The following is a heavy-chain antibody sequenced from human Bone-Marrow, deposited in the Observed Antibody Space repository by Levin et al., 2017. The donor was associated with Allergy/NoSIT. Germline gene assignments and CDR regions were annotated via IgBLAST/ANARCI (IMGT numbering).Heavy chain of an antibody. V-gene: IGHV3-30*18. D-gene: IGHD2-8*02. CDR2: ISSDGSRE. Sequence: SGGSLRLSCVGSGFTFSAYGMHWVRQAPGKGLEWVSVISSDGSREKFIDSVKGRFVISRDNAKNTLYLQMNSLRPEDTGVYYCAKGSSGATDYWGRGTQVTVSS. CDR1: GFTFSAYG. J-gene: IGHJ4*02. CDR3: AKGSSGATDY.